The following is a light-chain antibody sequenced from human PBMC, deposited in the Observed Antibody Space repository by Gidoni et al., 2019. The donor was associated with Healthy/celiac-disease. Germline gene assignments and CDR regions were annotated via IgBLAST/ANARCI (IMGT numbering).Light chain of an antibody. Sequence: QSPYTLSASVGDGVTITCRASQSISSWLAWYQQKPGKAPKLLIYKASSLESGVPSRFSGSGSGTEFTLTISSLQPDDFATYYCQQYNSYSQGTFGQGTKVEIK. CDR2: KAS. CDR1: QSISSW. J-gene: IGKJ1*01. CDR3: QQYNSYSQGT. V-gene: IGKV1-5*03.